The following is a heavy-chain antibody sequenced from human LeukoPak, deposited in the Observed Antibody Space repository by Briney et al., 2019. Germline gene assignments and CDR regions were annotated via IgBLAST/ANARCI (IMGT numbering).Heavy chain of an antibody. V-gene: IGHV4-34*01. D-gene: IGHD4-17*01. CDR3: ARAGLNGDYYFDY. CDR1: GGSFSGYY. J-gene: IGHJ4*02. CDR2: INHSGST. Sequence: ASETLSLTCAVYGGSFSGYYWSWIRQPPGKGLEWIGEINHSGSTNYNPSLKSRVTISVDTSKNQFSLKLSSVTAADTAVYYCARAGLNGDYYFDYWAQGTLVTVSS.